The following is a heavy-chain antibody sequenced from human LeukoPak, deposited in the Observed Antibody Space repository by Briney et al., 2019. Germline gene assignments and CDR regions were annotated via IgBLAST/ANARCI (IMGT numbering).Heavy chain of an antibody. CDR2: IYHSGST. CDR1: GYSISSDYY. CDR3: ARGAAAGGSLW. Sequence: PSETLSLTCTVSGYSISSDYYWGWIRQPPGKGLEWIGSIYHSGSTYYNPSLKSRVTISVDTSKNQFSLKLSSVTAADTAVYYCARGAAAGGSLWWGQGTLVTVSS. J-gene: IGHJ4*02. V-gene: IGHV4-38-2*02. D-gene: IGHD6-13*01.